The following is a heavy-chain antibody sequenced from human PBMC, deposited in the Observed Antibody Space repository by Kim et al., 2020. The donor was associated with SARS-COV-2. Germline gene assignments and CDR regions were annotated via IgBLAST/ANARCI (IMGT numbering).Heavy chain of an antibody. CDR1: GFTVSKTW. CDR2: IKNEDDGGTT. CDR3: TTGGVLLWFGKYPYGMDV. Sequence: GGSLRLSCAASGFTVSKTWMTWVRLAPGKGLEWVGRIKNEDDGGTTDYAAPVKGRFSISRDDSKNTLFLQMNSLQTEDTAVYYCTTGGVLLWFGKYPYGMDVWGQGTTVTVSS. J-gene: IGHJ6*02. D-gene: IGHD3-10*01. V-gene: IGHV3-15*01.